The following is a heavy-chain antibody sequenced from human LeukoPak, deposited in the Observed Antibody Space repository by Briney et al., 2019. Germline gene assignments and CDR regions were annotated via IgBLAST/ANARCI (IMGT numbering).Heavy chain of an antibody. V-gene: IGHV4-39*01. CDR2: IYYSGST. D-gene: IGHD3-10*01. J-gene: IGHJ4*02. CDR1: GGSISSNNYY. Sequence: PSETLSLTCTVSGGSISSNNYYWVWIRQPPEKGLEWIGSIYYSGSTYYNPSHESRVTISVDTSKNQFSLKLTSVTAADTALYYCASVNRGWFGVGEYWGQGTLVTVSS. CDR3: ASVNRGWFGVGEY.